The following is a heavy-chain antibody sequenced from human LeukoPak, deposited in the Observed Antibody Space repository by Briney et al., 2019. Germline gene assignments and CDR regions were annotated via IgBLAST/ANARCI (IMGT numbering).Heavy chain of an antibody. D-gene: IGHD1-14*01. V-gene: IGHV1-46*01. CDR3: ASCASHTTPGGY. CDR1: GYTFTSYY. CDR2: INPSAGGT. Sequence: ASVKVSCKASGYTFTSYYMHWVRQAPAQGLEWMGIINPSAGGTIYAQNFQGRVTMTRDTSTSTVYMELSSLSSEDTAVYYCASCASHTTPGGYWGQGTLVTVSS. J-gene: IGHJ4*02.